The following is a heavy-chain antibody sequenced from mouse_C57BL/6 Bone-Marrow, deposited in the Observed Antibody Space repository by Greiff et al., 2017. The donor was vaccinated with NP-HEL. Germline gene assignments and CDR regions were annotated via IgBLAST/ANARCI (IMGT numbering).Heavy chain of an antibody. V-gene: IGHV1-82*01. CDR2: IYPGDGDT. Sequence: VQLVESGPELVKPGASVKISCKASGYAFSSSWLNWVKQRPGKGLEWIGRIYPGDGDTNYNGKFKGKATLTADKSSSTAYMQLSSLTSEDSAVYFCARKVAGYYYAMDYWGQGTSVTVSS. CDR1: GYAFSSSW. D-gene: IGHD1-1*01. J-gene: IGHJ4*01. CDR3: ARKVAGYYYAMDY.